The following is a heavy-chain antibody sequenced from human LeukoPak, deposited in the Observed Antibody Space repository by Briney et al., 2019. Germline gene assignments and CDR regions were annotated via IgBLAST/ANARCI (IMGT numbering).Heavy chain of an antibody. CDR1: GGSFSGYY. Sequence: KPSETLSLTCTVYGGSFSGYYWSWIRQTPGKGLEWIGEINQSGSTNYNPSLKSRVTISVDTSKNQFSLKLSSVTAADTAVYYCASSSSSVSWFDPWGQGTLVTVSS. CDR2: INQSGST. J-gene: IGHJ5*02. V-gene: IGHV4-34*01. CDR3: ASSSSSVSWFDP. D-gene: IGHD6-6*01.